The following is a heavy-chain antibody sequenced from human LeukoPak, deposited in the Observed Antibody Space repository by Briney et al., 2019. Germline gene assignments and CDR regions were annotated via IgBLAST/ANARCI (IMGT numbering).Heavy chain of an antibody. V-gene: IGHV4-34*01. CDR3: ASAKPRITMVRGASTRPLYYGMDV. Sequence: PSETLSLTCAVYGGSFSGYYCSWIRQPPGKGLEWIGEINHSGSTNYNPSLKSRVTISVDTSKNQFSLKLSSVTAADTAVYYCASAKPRITMVRGASTRPLYYGMDVWGQGNTVTVSS. CDR2: INHSGST. D-gene: IGHD3-10*01. CDR1: GGSFSGYY. J-gene: IGHJ6*02.